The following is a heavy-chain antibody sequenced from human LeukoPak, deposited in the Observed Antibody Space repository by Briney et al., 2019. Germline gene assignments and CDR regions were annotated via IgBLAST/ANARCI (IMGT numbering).Heavy chain of an antibody. CDR2: INHRGST. D-gene: IGHD1-26*01. J-gene: IGHJ4*02. Sequence: PSETLSLTCAVYGESPSKYYWTWIRQSPGKGLEWIGEINHRGSTNHNPSLKSRVTLSVDTSKHQFSLKLTSVTAADAAVYYCASSVGSTDYWGQGTLVTVSS. CDR1: GESPSKYY. CDR3: ASSVGSTDY. V-gene: IGHV4-34*01.